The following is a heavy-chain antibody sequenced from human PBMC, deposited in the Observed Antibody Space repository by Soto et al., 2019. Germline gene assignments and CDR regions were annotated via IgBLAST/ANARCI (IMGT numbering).Heavy chain of an antibody. Sequence: SETLSLTCAVYGGSFSAYYWSWIRQPPGKGLEWIGEITPTGSTNYNLSLKSRVTISLDTSQNQFSLMLSSATAADTAVYYCARGRETWLVDAFDIWGQGPMVTV. CDR1: GGSFSAYY. CDR3: ARGRETWLVDAFDI. CDR2: ITPTGST. D-gene: IGHD6-19*01. J-gene: IGHJ3*02. V-gene: IGHV4-34*01.